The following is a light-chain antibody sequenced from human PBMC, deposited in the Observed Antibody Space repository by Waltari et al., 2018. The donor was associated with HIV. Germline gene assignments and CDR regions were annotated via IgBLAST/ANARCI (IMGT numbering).Light chain of an antibody. CDR2: WSS. V-gene: IGKV4-1*01. J-gene: IGKJ4*01. CDR1: QSVFFSSNNKDY. Sequence: DIVMTQSSDSLAVSLGERATINCKSSQSVFFSSNNKDYLAWYQQKPGQPPKLLIYWSSTRESGVPDRFSGSGSGTDFTLTINSLRAEDVAVYYCQHYFSTPLSFGGGTKVEIK. CDR3: QHYFSTPLS.